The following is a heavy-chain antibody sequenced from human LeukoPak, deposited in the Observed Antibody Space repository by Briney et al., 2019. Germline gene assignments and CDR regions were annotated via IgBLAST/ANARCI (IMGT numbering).Heavy chain of an antibody. CDR1: GFPFNSFC. Sequence: WGSPRLPCSGSGFPFNSFCMQLVRQAPGKGLGWGAVIVNDGSQTSYADSVKGRFTISRDNSKNTLYLQMNSLRAEDTAVYYCARGADYDILFHWLDYWGQGTLVTVSS. D-gene: IGHD3-9*01. CDR3: ARGADYDILFHWLDY. CDR2: IVNDGSQT. V-gene: IGHV3-30*02. J-gene: IGHJ4*02.